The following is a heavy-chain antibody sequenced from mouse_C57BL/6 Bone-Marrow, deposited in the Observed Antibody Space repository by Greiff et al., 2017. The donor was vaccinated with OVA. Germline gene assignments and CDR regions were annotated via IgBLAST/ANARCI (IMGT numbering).Heavy chain of an antibody. CDR3: ARTYMVTTGSWFAY. D-gene: IGHD2-2*01. CDR2: IWSGGST. CDR1: RFSLPPSV. J-gene: IGHJ3*01. V-gene: IGHV2-2*01. Sequence: VKLEESGPGLVQPSQSLSITCTVSRFSLPPSVVHWVRQSPGKGLEWLGVIWSGGSTDYNAAFISRLSISKDNSKSQVFFKMNSLQADDTAIYYCARTYMVTTGSWFAYWGQGTLVTVSA.